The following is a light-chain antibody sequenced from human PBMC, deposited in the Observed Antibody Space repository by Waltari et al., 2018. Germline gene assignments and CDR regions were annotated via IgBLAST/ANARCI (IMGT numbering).Light chain of an antibody. V-gene: IGKV4-1*01. Sequence: DIVLTQSPDSLAVSLGERATINCKSSQSVLYSPNNKNYLGWFQQKAGQPPKLLIYWASMREYGVPDRFSGSESGTDFTLTISSLQAEDVAVYYCQQYHSVPRTFGQGTKVEI. CDR1: QSVLYSPNNKNY. J-gene: IGKJ1*01. CDR2: WAS. CDR3: QQYHSVPRT.